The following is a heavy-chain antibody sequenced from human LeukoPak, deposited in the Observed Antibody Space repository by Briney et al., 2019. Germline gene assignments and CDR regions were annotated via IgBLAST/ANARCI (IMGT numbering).Heavy chain of an antibody. D-gene: IGHD5-18*01. V-gene: IGHV3-30*19. CDR3: ARKRHSYGPTLLDY. CDR1: GFPFSDYV. CDR2: ISYDGSNK. J-gene: IGHJ4*02. Sequence: PGGSLRLSCAASGFPFSDYVMHWVRQAPGKGLEWVAVISYDGSNKYYADSVKGRFTISRDNSKNTLYLQMNSLRAEDTAVYYCARKRHSYGPTLLDYWGQGTLVTVSS.